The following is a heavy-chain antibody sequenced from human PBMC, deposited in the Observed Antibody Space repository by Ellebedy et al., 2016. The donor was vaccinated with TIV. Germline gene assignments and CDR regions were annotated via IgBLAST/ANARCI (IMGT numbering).Heavy chain of an antibody. Sequence: GESLKISCAASGFSLNTFVMHWVRQAPGKGLEWVAFVWPDGTTEDYGDSVKGQFTISKDNSQNTLFLQMDSLRPEDTAVYYCARGDGLIVSGPWGQGIRVTVSS. J-gene: IGHJ5*02. D-gene: IGHD2-21*01. CDR2: VWPDGTTE. CDR3: ARGDGLIVSGP. V-gene: IGHV3-33*01. CDR1: GFSLNTFV.